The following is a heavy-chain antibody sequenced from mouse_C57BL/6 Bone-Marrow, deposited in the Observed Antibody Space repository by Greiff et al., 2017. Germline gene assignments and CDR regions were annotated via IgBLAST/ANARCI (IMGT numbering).Heavy chain of an antibody. CDR2: INPSNGGT. J-gene: IGHJ1*03. D-gene: IGHD1-1*01. CDR1: GYTFTSYW. Sequence: QVQLQQPGTELVKPGASVKLSCKASGYTFTSYWMHWVKQRPGQGLEWIGNINPSNGGTNYNAKFKSKATLTVDKSSSTAYMQLSSLTSEDSAVYYCARSFLYYGSPYWYFDVWGTGTTVTVSS. V-gene: IGHV1-53*01. CDR3: ARSFLYYGSPYWYFDV.